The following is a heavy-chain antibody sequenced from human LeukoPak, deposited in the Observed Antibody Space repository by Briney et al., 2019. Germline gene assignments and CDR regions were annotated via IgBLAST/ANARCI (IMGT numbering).Heavy chain of an antibody. V-gene: IGHV1-2*02. J-gene: IGHJ4*02. CDR1: GYTFTGYY. CDR2: INPNSGGT. Sequence: GASVKVSCKASGYTFTGYYMHWVRQAPGQGLEWMGWINPNSGGTNCAQKFQGRVTMTRDTSISTAYMELSSLRSDDTAVYYCARGGGGYSYGFDYWGQGTLVTVSS. CDR3: ARGGGGYSYGFDY. D-gene: IGHD5-18*01.